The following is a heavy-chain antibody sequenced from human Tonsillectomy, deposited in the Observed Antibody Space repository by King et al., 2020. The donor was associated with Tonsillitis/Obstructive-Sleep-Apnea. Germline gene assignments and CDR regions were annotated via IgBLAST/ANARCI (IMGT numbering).Heavy chain of an antibody. Sequence: VQLQESGPGLVKPSETLSLTCTVSGGSISSYYWSWIRQPPGKGLEWIGYIYYSGSTNYNPSLKSRVTISVDTSKNQFSLKLSSVTAADTAVYYCASTEHYYDSSGYLIGAFDIWGQGTMFTVSS. CDR1: GGSISSYY. J-gene: IGHJ3*02. CDR3: ASTEHYYDSSGYLIGAFDI. D-gene: IGHD3-22*01. V-gene: IGHV4-59*08. CDR2: IYYSGST.